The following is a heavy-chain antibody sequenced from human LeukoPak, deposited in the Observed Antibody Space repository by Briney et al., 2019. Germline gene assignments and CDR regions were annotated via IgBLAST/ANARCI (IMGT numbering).Heavy chain of an antibody. V-gene: IGHV3-72*01. D-gene: IGHD2-8*01. CDR3: AQIDTNGYIAA. CDR2: SRNKAKSYST. Sequence: PGGSLRLSCAASGFAFTDRYMDWVRQAPGKGLEWVGRSRNKAKSYSTEYAASVRGRFTVSRDDSKNLLYLQMNSPKTEDTAVYYCAQIDTNGYIAAWGQGTLVSVSS. J-gene: IGHJ5*02. CDR1: GFAFTDRY.